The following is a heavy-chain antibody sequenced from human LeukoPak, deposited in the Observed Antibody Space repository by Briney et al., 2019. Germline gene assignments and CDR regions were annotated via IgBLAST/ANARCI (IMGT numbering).Heavy chain of an antibody. CDR2: ISGSGGST. CDR1: GFTFSSYA. Sequence: PGGSLRLSGAASGFTFSSYAMSWVRQAPGKGLEWVSAISGSGGSTYYADSVKGRFTISRDNSKNTLYLQMNSLRAEDTAVYYCAKGSYSSSIGDDYWGQGTLVTVSS. V-gene: IGHV3-23*01. CDR3: AKGSYSSSIGDDY. D-gene: IGHD6-6*01. J-gene: IGHJ4*02.